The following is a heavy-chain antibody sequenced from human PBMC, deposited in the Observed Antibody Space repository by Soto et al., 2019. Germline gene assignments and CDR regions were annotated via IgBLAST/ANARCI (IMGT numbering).Heavy chain of an antibody. D-gene: IGHD3-22*01. J-gene: IGHJ3*02. CDR1: GYTFTSYG. CDR2: ISAYNGNT. CDR3: ASENYYDSSGYYANAFDI. Sequence: ASVKVSFKASGYTFTSYGISWVRQAPGQGLEWMGWISAYNGNTNYAQKLQGRVTMTTDTSTSTAYMELRSLRSDDTAVYYCASENYYDSSGYYANAFDIWGQGTMVTVSS. V-gene: IGHV1-18*01.